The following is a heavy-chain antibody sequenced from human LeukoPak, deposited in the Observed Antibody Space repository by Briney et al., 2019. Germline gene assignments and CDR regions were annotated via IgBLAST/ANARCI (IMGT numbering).Heavy chain of an antibody. J-gene: IGHJ4*02. CDR2: ISGPGGTT. V-gene: IGHV3-23*01. CDR3: AKDWRGQVGGYYFDY. Sequence: GGSLRLSCAASGFTFSSYAMSWVRQAPGKGLEWVSAISGPGGTTYYADSVKGRFTISRDNSKNTLYLQMNSQRAEDTAVYYCAKDWRGQVGGYYFDYWGQGTLVTVSS. D-gene: IGHD6-19*01. CDR1: GFTFSSYA.